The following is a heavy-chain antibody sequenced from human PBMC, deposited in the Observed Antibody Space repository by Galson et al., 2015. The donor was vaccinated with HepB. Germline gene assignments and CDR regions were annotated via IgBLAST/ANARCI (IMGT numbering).Heavy chain of an antibody. CDR1: GDSISSYY. J-gene: IGHJ3*01. CDR2: MYHSGST. D-gene: IGHD3-3*01. V-gene: IGHV4-59*08. CDR3: AARGDYYDLWTGYQTVDAFGF. Sequence: ETLSLTCSVSGDSISSYYWNWIRQPPGRGLEWIGCMYHSGSTNYNPSLKSRVTMSLDTSKKQLSLRLNSVTAADTAVYYCAARGDYYDLWTGYQTVDAFGFWGQGTMVTVSA.